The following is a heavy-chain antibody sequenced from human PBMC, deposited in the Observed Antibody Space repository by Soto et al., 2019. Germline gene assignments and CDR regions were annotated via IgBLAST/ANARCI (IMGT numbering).Heavy chain of an antibody. V-gene: IGHV4-30-2*01. CDR3: ARVPSP. CDR1: GGCMRSGGDS. J-gene: IGHJ5*02. Sequence: SESLSLTCAVSGGCMRSGGDSWSWIRQPPGKGLEWIGYIYHSGSIYYNPSLKSRVTISVDRSKNQFSLKLSSVTAADTAVYYCARVPSPWGQGTLVIVSS. CDR2: IYHSGSI.